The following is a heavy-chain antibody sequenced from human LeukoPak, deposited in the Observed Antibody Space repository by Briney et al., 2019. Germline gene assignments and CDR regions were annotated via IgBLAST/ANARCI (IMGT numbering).Heavy chain of an antibody. CDR3: AKRVRGDPYYYGMDV. J-gene: IGHJ6*02. D-gene: IGHD3-10*01. V-gene: IGHV3-23*01. CDR2: ISGSGVTT. Sequence: GGSLRLSCVASGFTFSSYAMSWVRQAPGKGLEWVSAISGSGVTTHYAGSVKGRFSISRDNSKNTLYLQMNSLRAEDTAVYYCAKRVRGDPYYYGMDVWGQGTTVTVSS. CDR1: GFTFSSYA.